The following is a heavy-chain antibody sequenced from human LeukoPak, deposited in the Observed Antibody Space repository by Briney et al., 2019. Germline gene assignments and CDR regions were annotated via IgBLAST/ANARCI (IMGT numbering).Heavy chain of an antibody. Sequence: GGSLRLSCAASGFTFSSYAMHWVRQAPGKGLEWVAVISYDGSNKYYADSVKGRFTISRDNSKNTLYLQMNSLRAEDTAVYYCARERFSGYYYDSSGYSHDYWGQGTLVTVSS. CDR2: ISYDGSNK. V-gene: IGHV3-30-3*01. CDR1: GFTFSSYA. CDR3: ARERFSGYYYDSSGYSHDY. D-gene: IGHD3-22*01. J-gene: IGHJ4*02.